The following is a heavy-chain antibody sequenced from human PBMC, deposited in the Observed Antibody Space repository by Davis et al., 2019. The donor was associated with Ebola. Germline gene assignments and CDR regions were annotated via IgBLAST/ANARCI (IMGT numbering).Heavy chain of an antibody. CDR1: GFSFGDYA. V-gene: IGHV3-49*04. D-gene: IGHD4-11*01. J-gene: IGHJ6*02. CDR2: IRSKSYGGKP. Sequence: PGGSLRLSCAGYGFSFGDYAINWVRQAPGKGLEWVGFIRSKSYGGKPAYAASVKGRFTISRDDSKSIAYLQLDSLRTEDTAVYYCSRDLKEPRPSYYSGMDAWGLGTMVTVSS. CDR3: SRDLKEPRPSYYSGMDA.